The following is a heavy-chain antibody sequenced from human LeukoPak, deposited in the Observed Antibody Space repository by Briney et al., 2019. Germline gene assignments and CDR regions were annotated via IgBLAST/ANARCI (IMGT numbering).Heavy chain of an antibody. CDR2: ISYDGSNK. CDR3: AKDITKGSGYYYLVDY. CDR1: GFTFSSYA. D-gene: IGHD3-22*01. V-gene: IGHV3-30*04. J-gene: IGHJ4*02. Sequence: GGSLRLSCAASGFTFSSYAMHWVRQAPGKGLEWVAVISYDGSNKYYADSVKGRFTISRDNSKNTLYLQMNSLRAEDTAVYYCAKDITKGSGYYYLVDYWGQGTLVTVSS.